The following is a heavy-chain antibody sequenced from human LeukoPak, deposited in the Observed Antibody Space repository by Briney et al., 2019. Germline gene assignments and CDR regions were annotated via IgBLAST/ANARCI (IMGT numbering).Heavy chain of an antibody. CDR2: IHYTGNT. CDR3: ARSPGGAFDI. D-gene: IGHD3-10*01. J-gene: IGHJ3*02. Sequence: SETLSLTCTVSGGSISGYYWSWIRQPPGKGLEWIGLIHYTGNTHYNPSLKSRVTISGVTSRNQFSLKLTSVTAADTAVYYCARSPGGAFDIWGQGTMVTVAS. V-gene: IGHV4-59*01. CDR1: GGSISGYY.